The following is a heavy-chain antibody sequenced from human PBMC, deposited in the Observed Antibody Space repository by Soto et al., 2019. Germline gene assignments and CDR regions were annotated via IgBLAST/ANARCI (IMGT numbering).Heavy chain of an antibody. V-gene: IGHV4-30-4*01. CDR3: ARVALTPFNPDDSTGYYLHFDY. D-gene: IGHD3-22*01. CDR1: GGSISSGDYY. J-gene: IGHJ4*02. CDR2: IYYSGST. Sequence: SETLSLTCTVSGGSISSGDYYWSWIRQPPGKGLEWIGYIYYSGSTYYNPSLKSRVTISVDTSKNQFSLKLSSVTAADTAVYYCARVALTPFNPDDSTGYYLHFDYWGQGTLVTVSS.